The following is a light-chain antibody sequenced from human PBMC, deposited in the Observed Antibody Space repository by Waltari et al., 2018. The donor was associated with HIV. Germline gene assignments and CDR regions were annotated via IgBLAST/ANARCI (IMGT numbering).Light chain of an antibody. CDR3: QTYDSSLSGVV. V-gene: IGLV1-40*01. J-gene: IGLJ2*01. Sequence: QLVLPQPPSASGAPRQRVTNSCTRSSYNTGAGSDVHWYQQLPGTAPKLLIYGNSNRPSGVPDRFSGSKSGTSASLAITGLQAEDEADYYCQTYDSSLSGVVFGGGTKLTVL. CDR1: SYNTGAGSD. CDR2: GNS.